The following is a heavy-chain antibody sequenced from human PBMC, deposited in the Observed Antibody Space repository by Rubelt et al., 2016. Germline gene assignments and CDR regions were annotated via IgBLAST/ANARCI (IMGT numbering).Heavy chain of an antibody. Sequence: EVQLVQSGAEVKKPGESLKISCKGSGYSFTSYWIGWVRQMPGKGLEWLGIIYLDDSDARYSPSFQGQVTISADKSISTAYVQGSSLQASDTAMYYCASSRIAAPDLPFAYWGQGTLVTVSS. J-gene: IGHJ4*02. D-gene: IGHD6-13*01. CDR2: IYLDDSDA. CDR3: ASSRIAAPDLPFAY. V-gene: IGHV5-51*01. CDR1: GYSFTSYW.